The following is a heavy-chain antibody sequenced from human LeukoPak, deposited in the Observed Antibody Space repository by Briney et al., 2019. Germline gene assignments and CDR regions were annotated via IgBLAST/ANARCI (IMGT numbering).Heavy chain of an antibody. D-gene: IGHD5-24*01. CDR2: IYTSGST. CDR3: ARGLRGDGYILYYYYYMDV. CDR1: GGSISSGSYY. Sequence: PSQTLSLTCTVSGGSISSGSYYWSWIRQPAGKGLEWIGRIYTSGSTNYNPSLKSRVTISVDTSKNQFSLKLSSVTAADTAVYYCARGLRGDGYILYYYYYMDVWGKGTTVTVSS. V-gene: IGHV4-61*02. J-gene: IGHJ6*03.